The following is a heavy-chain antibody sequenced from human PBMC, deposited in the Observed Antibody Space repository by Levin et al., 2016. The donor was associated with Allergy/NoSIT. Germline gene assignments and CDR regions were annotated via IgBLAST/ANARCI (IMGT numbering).Heavy chain of an antibody. CDR3: AKGVTYSSVLYGMDV. D-gene: IGHD3-22*01. J-gene: IGHJ6*02. CDR1: GFTFSHFA. V-gene: IGHV3-30*04. Sequence: GGSLRLSCAASGFTFSHFATHWVRQAPGKGLEWVAVISGDGTNKYYGDSVKGRFTISRDNSNNTLHLQMSSLRPEDTAVYYCAKGVTYSSVLYGMDVWGQGTTVTVSS. CDR2: ISGDGTNK.